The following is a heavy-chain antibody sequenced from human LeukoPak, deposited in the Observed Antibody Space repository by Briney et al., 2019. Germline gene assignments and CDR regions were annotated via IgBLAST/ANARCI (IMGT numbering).Heavy chain of an antibody. D-gene: IGHD6-13*01. Sequence: PGGSLRLSCVASGFTFSSYNMNWVRQAPGKGLEWVSSISSSSSYINYADSVKGRFTISRDNAKNSLYLQMNSLRADDTAVYYCVRAAAEDYWGQGTLVTVSS. CDR2: ISSSSSYI. V-gene: IGHV3-21*01. J-gene: IGHJ4*02. CDR3: VRAAAEDY. CDR1: GFTFSSYN.